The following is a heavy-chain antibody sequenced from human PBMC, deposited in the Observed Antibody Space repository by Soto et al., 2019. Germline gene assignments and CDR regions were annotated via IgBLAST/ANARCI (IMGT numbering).Heavy chain of an antibody. CDR1: GDSISTVDYF. Sequence: SETLSLTCPVSGDSISTVDYFWAWIRQPPGQALEYIGYIYKSTTTYYNPSFESRVAISLDTSKSQFSLTVTSVTAADTAVYFCARGRYCLTGRCFPNWFDSWGQGTLVTVSS. V-gene: IGHV4-30-4*01. D-gene: IGHD2-15*01. CDR2: IYKSTTT. J-gene: IGHJ5*01. CDR3: ARGRYCLTGRCFPNWFDS.